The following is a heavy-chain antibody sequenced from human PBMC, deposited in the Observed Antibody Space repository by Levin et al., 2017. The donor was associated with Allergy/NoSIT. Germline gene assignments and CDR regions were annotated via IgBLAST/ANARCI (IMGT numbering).Heavy chain of an antibody. CDR3: ARGVSLSTAVRPVHFDY. V-gene: IGHV1-2*02. D-gene: IGHD6-6*01. Sequence: GESLKISCKVSQYTFTGHYMHWVRQAPGQGLEWMGWINPNNGGTNYAQKFQGRVTMTRDTSISTAFMELRRLRHDDTAVYYCARGVSLSTAVRPVHFDYWGQGTLVTVSS. CDR2: INPNNGGT. J-gene: IGHJ4*02. CDR1: QYTFTGHY.